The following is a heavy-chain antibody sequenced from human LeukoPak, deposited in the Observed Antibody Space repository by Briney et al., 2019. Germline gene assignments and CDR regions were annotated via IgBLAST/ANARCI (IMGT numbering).Heavy chain of an antibody. CDR2: ISYDGSNK. Sequence: GGSLRLSCAASGFTFSSYAMHWVRQAPGKGLEWVAVISYDGSNKYYADSVKGRFTISRDNSKNTLYLQMNSLRAEDTAVYYCARDSSLGYYYGSGSYYPTDYWGQGTLVTVSS. D-gene: IGHD3-10*01. J-gene: IGHJ4*02. CDR3: ARDSSLGYYYGSGSYYPTDY. CDR1: GFTFSSYA. V-gene: IGHV3-30-3*01.